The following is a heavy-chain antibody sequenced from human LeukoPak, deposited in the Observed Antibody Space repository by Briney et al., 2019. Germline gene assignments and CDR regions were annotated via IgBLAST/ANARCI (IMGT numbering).Heavy chain of an antibody. J-gene: IGHJ5*02. CDR2: IYYSGST. V-gene: IGHV4-39*07. D-gene: IGHD5-18*01. CDR1: GGSISSSSYY. Sequence: SETLSLTCTVSGGSISSSSYYWGWIRQPPGKGLEWIGSIYYSGSTYYNPSLKSRVTISVDTSKNQFSLKLSSVTAADTAVYYCARGNSYGYFRDRFDPWGQGTLVTVSS. CDR3: ARGNSYGYFRDRFDP.